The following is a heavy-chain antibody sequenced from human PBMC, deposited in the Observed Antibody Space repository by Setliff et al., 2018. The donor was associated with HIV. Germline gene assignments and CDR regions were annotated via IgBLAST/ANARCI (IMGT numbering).Heavy chain of an antibody. J-gene: IGHJ4*02. Sequence: ASVKVSCKASGYTFTGYYMHWVRQAPGQGLEWMGRINPNSGGTNYAQKFQGRVTISRDTSASTAYVELYSLTSEDTAVYYCARTPTYYFDGSFSSGPADYWGLGTLVTVSS. D-gene: IGHD3-22*01. CDR2: INPNSGGT. CDR1: GYTFTGYY. V-gene: IGHV1-2*06. CDR3: ARTPTYYFDGSFSSGPADY.